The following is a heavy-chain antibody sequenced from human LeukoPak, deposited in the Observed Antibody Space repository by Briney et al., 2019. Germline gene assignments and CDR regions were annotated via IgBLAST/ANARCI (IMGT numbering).Heavy chain of an antibody. Sequence: PSETLSLTCAVYGGSFSGYYWSWIRQPPGKGLEWIGEINHSGSTNYNPSLKSRVTISVDTSKNQFSLKLSSVTAADSAVYYCASGRSFSGTTDYWGQGTLVTVSS. CDR3: ASGRSFSGTTDY. V-gene: IGHV4-34*01. J-gene: IGHJ4*02. CDR2: INHSGST. CDR1: GGSFSGYY. D-gene: IGHD1-7*01.